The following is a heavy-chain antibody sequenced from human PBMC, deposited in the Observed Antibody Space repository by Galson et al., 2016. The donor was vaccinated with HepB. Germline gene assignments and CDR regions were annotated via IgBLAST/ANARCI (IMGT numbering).Heavy chain of an antibody. CDR1: AGSIKTYY. Sequence: LSLTCTVSAGSIKTYYWSWIRQPPGKGLEWIGYIYYSGSTNYHPSLKSRVTISIDTSKNQFSLKLGSVTAADTAVYYCASSNMWRGWFDPWGQGTLVTVSS. V-gene: IGHV4-59*01. CDR2: IYYSGST. CDR3: ASSNMWRGWFDP. J-gene: IGHJ5*02. D-gene: IGHD2-21*01.